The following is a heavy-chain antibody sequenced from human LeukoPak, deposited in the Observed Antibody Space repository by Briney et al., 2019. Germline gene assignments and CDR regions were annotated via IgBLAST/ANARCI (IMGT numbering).Heavy chain of an antibody. CDR2: IKGRTYSETA. V-gene: IGHV3-15*01. CDR3: AWMATVLSVDV. D-gene: IGHD5-24*01. J-gene: IGHJ4*02. CDR1: GLTFRDAW. Sequence: PGGSLRLSCVVSGLTFRDAWISWVRQAPGKGLEWIGRIKGRTYSETADFAAPVKGRFTHSRDDSKNTVYLQMNGLNTEDTAMYFCAWMATVLSVDVWGQGTLVTVSS.